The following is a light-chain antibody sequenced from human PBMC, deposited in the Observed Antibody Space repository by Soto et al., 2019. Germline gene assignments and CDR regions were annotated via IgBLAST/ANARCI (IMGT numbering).Light chain of an antibody. J-gene: IGKJ4*01. CDR3: QQYGSSPLT. V-gene: IGKV3-20*01. CDR1: QSVSSSY. CDR2: GAS. Sequence: EIVLTQSPGTLSLSPGERATLSCRASQSVSSSYLAWYQQKPGQAPRLLIYGASSRATGIPDRFSGSGCGTDFTLTISRLEPEDFAVYYCQQYGSSPLTFGRGTKVEIK.